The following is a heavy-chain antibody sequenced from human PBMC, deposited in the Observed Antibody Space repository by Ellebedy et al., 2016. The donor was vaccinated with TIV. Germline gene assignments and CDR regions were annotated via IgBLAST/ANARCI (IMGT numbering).Heavy chain of an antibody. CDR1: GYTFTGYY. CDR3: ARDRGGYGLFDY. D-gene: IGHD5-12*01. Sequence: ASVKVSCKTSGYTFTGYYMHWVRQAPGQGLEWMGWINPNSGGTNYAQKFQGRVTMTRDTSISTAYMELSRLRSDDTAVYYCARDRGGYGLFDYWGQGTLVTVSS. CDR2: INPNSGGT. J-gene: IGHJ4*02. V-gene: IGHV1-2*02.